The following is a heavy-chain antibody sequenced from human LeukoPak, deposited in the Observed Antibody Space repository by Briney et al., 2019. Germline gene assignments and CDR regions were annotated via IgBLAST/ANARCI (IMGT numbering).Heavy chain of an antibody. Sequence: SETLSLTCTVSGDSISSGSYYWSWIRQPAGEGLEWIGRIYSSGRTHYSPSLKSRVAISVDTSKNRFSLRLSSVTAADTAVYYCARDRHWTNDWVFDYWGQGTLVTVSS. CDR2: IYSSGRT. D-gene: IGHD1/OR15-1a*01. V-gene: IGHV4-61*02. CDR1: GDSISSGSYY. J-gene: IGHJ4*02. CDR3: ARDRHWTNDWVFDY.